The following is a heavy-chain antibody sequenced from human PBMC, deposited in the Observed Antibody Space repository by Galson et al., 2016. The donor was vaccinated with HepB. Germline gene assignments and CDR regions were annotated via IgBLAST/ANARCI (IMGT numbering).Heavy chain of an antibody. J-gene: IGHJ6*04. D-gene: IGHD1-1*01. CDR2: IYTSGAT. CDR1: GFTIRDNY. Sequence: SLRLSCAASGFTIRDNYINWVRQAPGKGLEWVSIIYTSGATYYADSVEGRVTVSRHDSKSMLFLQMNSLRVEDTALYYCARVENLAADNSPQAYGMDVWGKGTTVTVSS. CDR3: ARVENLAADNSPQAYGMDV. V-gene: IGHV3-53*01.